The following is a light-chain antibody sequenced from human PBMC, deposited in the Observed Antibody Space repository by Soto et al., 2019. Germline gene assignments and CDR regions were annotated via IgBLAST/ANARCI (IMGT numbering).Light chain of an antibody. V-gene: IGLV2-14*01. Sequence: QSALPQPASVSGSPGQSITISCSGTSSDVGGYNSVSWYQQHPGKVPKLMIYDVSNRPSGVSNRFSGSKSGNTASLTISGLQAEDEADYYCSSYTSTSTLVFGGGTKLTVL. CDR2: DVS. CDR1: SSDVGGYNS. CDR3: SSYTSTSTLV. J-gene: IGLJ2*01.